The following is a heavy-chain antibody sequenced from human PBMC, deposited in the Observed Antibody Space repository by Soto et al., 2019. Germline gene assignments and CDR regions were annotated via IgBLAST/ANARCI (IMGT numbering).Heavy chain of an antibody. CDR3: ARDAFCGSGTCRVGHWFDP. V-gene: IGHV4-34*01. J-gene: IGHJ5*02. CDR1: GGPFSGVY. D-gene: IGHD2-21*01. Sequence: PSETLSLTCAVSGGPFSGVYWSWIRQPPGKGLEWIGGVNHRGSANYNPSLESRVTMSVDTSKNQFSLTLTSVTAADSAVYYCARDAFCGSGTCRVGHWFDPWGQGTLVTVSS. CDR2: VNHRGSA.